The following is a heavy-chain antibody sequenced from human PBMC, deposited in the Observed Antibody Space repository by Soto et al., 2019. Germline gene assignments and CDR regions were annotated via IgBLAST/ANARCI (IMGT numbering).Heavy chain of an antibody. CDR1: GDSMTFYY. V-gene: IGHV4-59*01. CDR3: ARQSIVGSTWAFVY. J-gene: IGHJ4*02. D-gene: IGHD6-13*01. CDR2: IYYSGST. Sequence: SETLSLTCTVSGDSMTFYYWSWIRQPPGKGLEWIVYIYYSGSTDYNPSLKSRATISVDTSNNQFSLQLNSVTAADTAIYYCARQSIVGSTWAFVYWGQGALVTVSS.